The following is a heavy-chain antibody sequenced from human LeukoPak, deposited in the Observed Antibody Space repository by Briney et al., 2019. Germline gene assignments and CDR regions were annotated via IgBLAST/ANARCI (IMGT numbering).Heavy chain of an antibody. CDR1: GFTFSIYT. D-gene: IGHD6-13*01. V-gene: IGHV3-30*04. CDR2: ISYDESTK. Sequence: PGRSLRLSCAASGFTFSIYTMHWVRQAPGKGLEWVTSISYDESTKNYAASAESRFTISRDSSKDTLYLHMTSLRVEDTAIYYCVRGSRYGSSWYNWLDPWGQGTLVSVLS. J-gene: IGHJ5*02. CDR3: VRGSRYGSSWYNWLDP.